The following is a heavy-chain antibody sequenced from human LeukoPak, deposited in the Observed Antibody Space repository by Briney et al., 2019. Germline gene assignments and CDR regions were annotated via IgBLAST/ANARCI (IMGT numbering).Heavy chain of an antibody. CDR2: IYYSGST. V-gene: IGHV4-59*01. J-gene: IGHJ4*02. D-gene: IGHD5-24*01. CDR3: ARASGRDSYNSDY. CDR1: GGSISSYY. Sequence: SETLSLTCTVSGGSISSYYWSWIRQPPGKGLEWIGYIYYSGSTNYNPSLKSRVTISVDTSKNQFSLKLSSVTAADTAVYYCARASGRDSYNSDYWGQGTLVTVSS.